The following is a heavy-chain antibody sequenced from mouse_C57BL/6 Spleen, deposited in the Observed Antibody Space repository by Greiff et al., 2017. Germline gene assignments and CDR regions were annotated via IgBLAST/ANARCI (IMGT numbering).Heavy chain of an antibody. Sequence: QVQLQQPGAELVRPGSSVKLSCKASGYTFTSYWMDWVKQRPGQGLEWIGNIYPSDSETHYNQKFKDKATLTVDKSSSTAYMQLSSLTSEDSAVYYCARSGYEDAMDHWGKGTSDTVSS. D-gene: IGHD2-14*01. CDR2: IYPSDSET. CDR3: ARSGYEDAMDH. J-gene: IGHJ4*01. CDR1: GYTFTSYW. V-gene: IGHV1-61*01.